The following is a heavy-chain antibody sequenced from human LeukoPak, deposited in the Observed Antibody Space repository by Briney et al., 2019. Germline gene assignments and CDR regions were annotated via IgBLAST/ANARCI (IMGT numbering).Heavy chain of an antibody. V-gene: IGHV3-7*01. CDR3: ARNMDTISYPLDY. Sequence: GGSLRLSCAASGFTISTYWMTWVRQAPGKGLEWVANIKQDGTDKYYVESVKGRFTISRDNAKNSLYLQMSSLRAEDTAIYYCARNMDTISYPLDYWGRGTLVTVSS. D-gene: IGHD5-18*01. J-gene: IGHJ4*02. CDR1: GFTISTYW. CDR2: IKQDGTDK.